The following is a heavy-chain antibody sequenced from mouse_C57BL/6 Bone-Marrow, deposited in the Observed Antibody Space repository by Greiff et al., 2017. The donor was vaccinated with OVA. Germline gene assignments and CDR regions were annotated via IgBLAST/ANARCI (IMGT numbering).Heavy chain of an antibody. V-gene: IGHV1-15*01. CDR1: GYTFTDYE. CDR3: TRYNYWYFDV. Sequence: VKLVESGAELVRPGASVTLSCKASGYTFTDYEMHWVKQTPVHGLEWIGAIDPETGGTAYNQKFKGKAILTADKSSSTAYMELRSLTSEDSAVYYCTRYNYWYFDVWGTGTTVTVSS. CDR2: IDPETGGT. J-gene: IGHJ1*03.